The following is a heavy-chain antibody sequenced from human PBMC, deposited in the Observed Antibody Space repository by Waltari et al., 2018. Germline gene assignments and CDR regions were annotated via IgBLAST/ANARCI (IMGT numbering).Heavy chain of an antibody. CDR3: ARGSALGGSGSYDGAFDI. Sequence: QVQLQQWGAGLLKPSETLSLTCAVYGGSFSGYYWSWIRQPPGKGLEWFGAINHSGNTNYNPSLKGRDTISVNPPKNQFSLKLSSVTAADTAVYYGARGSALGGSGSYDGAFDIWGQGTMVTVSA. D-gene: IGHD3-10*01. J-gene: IGHJ3*02. CDR1: GGSFSGYY. CDR2: INHSGNT. V-gene: IGHV4-34*01.